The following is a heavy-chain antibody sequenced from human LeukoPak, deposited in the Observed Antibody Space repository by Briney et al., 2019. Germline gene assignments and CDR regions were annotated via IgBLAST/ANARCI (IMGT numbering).Heavy chain of an antibody. CDR2: ISGSGGST. CDR1: GFTFSSYA. J-gene: IGHJ4*02. CDR3: ATSITMIVVVITPPDY. D-gene: IGHD3-22*01. V-gene: IGHV3-23*01. Sequence: PGGSLRLSCAASGFTFSSYAMSWVRQAPGKGLEWVSAISGSGGSTYYADSVKSRFTISRDNSKNTLYLQMNSLRAEDTAVYYCATSITMIVVVITPPDYWGQGTLVTVSS.